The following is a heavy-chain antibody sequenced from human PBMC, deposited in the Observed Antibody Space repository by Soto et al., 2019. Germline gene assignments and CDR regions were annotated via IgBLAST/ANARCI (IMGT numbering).Heavy chain of an antibody. D-gene: IGHD5-18*01. CDR3: AHRRGYSYDNWFDP. CDR1: GFSLSTSGVG. CDR2: IYWNDDK. J-gene: IGHJ5*02. V-gene: IGHV2-5*01. Sequence: SGPTLVNPTQTLTLTCTFSGFSLSTSGVGVGWIRQPPGKALEWLALIYWNDDKRYSPSLKSRLTITKDTSKNQVVLTMTNVDPVDTATYYCAHRRGYSYDNWFDPWGQGTLVTVSS.